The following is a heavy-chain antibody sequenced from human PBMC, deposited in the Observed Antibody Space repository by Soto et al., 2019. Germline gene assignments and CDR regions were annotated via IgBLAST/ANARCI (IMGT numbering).Heavy chain of an antibody. CDR1: GGSLSSYY. V-gene: IGHV4-59*01. CDR3: ARDHPHSYGIYYFDY. Sequence: SETLSLTCVVSGGSLSSYYWSWIRQPPGKGLEWIGYIYYSGSTNYNPSLKSRVTISVDTSKNQFSLKLSSVTAADTAVYYCARDHPHSYGIYYFDYWGQGTLVTVSS. J-gene: IGHJ4*02. CDR2: IYYSGST. D-gene: IGHD5-18*01.